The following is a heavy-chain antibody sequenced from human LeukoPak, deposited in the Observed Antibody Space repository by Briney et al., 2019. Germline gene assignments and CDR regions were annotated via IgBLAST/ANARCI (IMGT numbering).Heavy chain of an antibody. D-gene: IGHD6-13*01. J-gene: IGHJ5*02. CDR1: GGSVSSGSYY. V-gene: IGHV4-61*01. CDR2: IYYSGST. CDR3: AGGIAAAGTLSP. Sequence: PSETLSLTYTVSGGSVSSGSYYWSWIRQPPGKGLEWIGYIYYSGSTNYNPSLKSRVTISVDTSKNQFSLKLSSVTAADTAVYYCAGGIAAAGTLSPWGQGTLVTVSS.